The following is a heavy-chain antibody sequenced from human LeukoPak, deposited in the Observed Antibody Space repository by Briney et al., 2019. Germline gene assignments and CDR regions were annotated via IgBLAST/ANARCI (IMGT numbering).Heavy chain of an antibody. V-gene: IGHV3-53*05. CDR3: ARDPRDGYGHFDY. CDR1: GFTFSGNP. CDR2: IYIEGGT. D-gene: IGHD5-24*01. J-gene: IGHJ4*02. Sequence: GGSLRLSCVVSGFTFSGNPINWVRQAPGKGLEWVSVIYIEGGTYYSDAVKGRLTIARDNSKRTVYLQMNSLKPEDTGVYYCARDPRDGYGHFDYWGQGTLVTVSS.